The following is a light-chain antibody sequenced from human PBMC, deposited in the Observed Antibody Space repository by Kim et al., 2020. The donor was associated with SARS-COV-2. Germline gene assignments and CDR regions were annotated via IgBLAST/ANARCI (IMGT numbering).Light chain of an antibody. V-gene: IGLV2-14*03. CDR2: DVT. Sequence: GQSVAITCTGTSSDVGGYNFVSWIQQHPGKAPKLGIYDVTKRPSGVSNRFSGSKSGNTASLTISGLQAEDEADYYCSSSTPNTTPLFGGGTQLTVL. J-gene: IGLJ2*01. CDR1: SSDVGGYNF. CDR3: SSSTPNTTPL.